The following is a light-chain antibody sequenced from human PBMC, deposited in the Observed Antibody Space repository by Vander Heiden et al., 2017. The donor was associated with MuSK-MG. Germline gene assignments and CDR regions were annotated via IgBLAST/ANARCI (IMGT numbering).Light chain of an antibody. CDR1: QSVSSSY. J-gene: IGKJ2*01. CDR3: QQYGNSPET. Sequence: EIVLTQSPGTLSWSPGERATLSCRASQSVSSSYLAWYQQKPGQAPRLLIYGASSRATGIPDSFSGSGSGTDFTLIISRLEPEDFAVYYCQQYGNSPETFGQGTKLEIK. V-gene: IGKV3-20*01. CDR2: GAS.